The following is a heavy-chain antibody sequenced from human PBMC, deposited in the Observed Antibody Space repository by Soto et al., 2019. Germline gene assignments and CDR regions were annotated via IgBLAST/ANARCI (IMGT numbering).Heavy chain of an antibody. CDR3: ARGTATWYGHYYFDY. J-gene: IGHJ4*02. CDR1: GGTINSGDYF. D-gene: IGHD2-15*01. Sequence: SETLSLTCSVSGGTINSGDYFWSWIRQPPGKGLEWIGSIFYTGSTYYSPSLKSRASMTMDTSNNLFSLRLRSLTAADTAVYFCARGTATWYGHYYFDYWGQGTPVTVSS. CDR2: IFYTGST. V-gene: IGHV4-30-4*01.